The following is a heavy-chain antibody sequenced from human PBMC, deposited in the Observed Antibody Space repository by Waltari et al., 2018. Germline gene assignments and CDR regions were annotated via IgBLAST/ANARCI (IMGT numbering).Heavy chain of an antibody. J-gene: IGHJ5*02. V-gene: IGHV1-18*01. CDR3: ARSITIFGVAPGWFDP. D-gene: IGHD3-3*01. Sequence: QVQLVQSGAEVKKPGASVKVSCKASGYTFTSYGISWVRQAPGKGLEWMGWISAYNGNTNYAQKLQGRVTMTTDTSTSTAYMELRSLRSDDTAVYYCARSITIFGVAPGWFDPWGQGTLVTVSS. CDR2: ISAYNGNT. CDR1: GYTFTSYG.